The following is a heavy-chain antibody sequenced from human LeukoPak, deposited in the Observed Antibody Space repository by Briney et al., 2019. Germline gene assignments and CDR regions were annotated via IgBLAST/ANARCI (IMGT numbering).Heavy chain of an antibody. Sequence: PGGSLGLSCAASGFTFSSYEMNWVRQAPGKGLEWVSYISSSGSTIYYADSVKGRFTISRDNAKNSLYLQMNSLRAEDTAVYYCAREFGYSYGYRYWYFDLWGRGTLVTVSS. CDR3: AREFGYSYGYRYWYFDL. V-gene: IGHV3-48*03. D-gene: IGHD5-18*01. CDR1: GFTFSSYE. CDR2: ISSSGSTI. J-gene: IGHJ2*01.